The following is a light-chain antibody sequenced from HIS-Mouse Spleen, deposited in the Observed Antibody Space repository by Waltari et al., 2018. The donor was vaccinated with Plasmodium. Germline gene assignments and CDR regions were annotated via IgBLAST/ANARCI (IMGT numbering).Light chain of an antibody. CDR3: QQYNNWSFT. J-gene: IGKJ3*01. V-gene: IGKV3-15*01. CDR2: GAS. Sequence: EIVMTQSPATLSVSPGERATLSCRASQSVSSNLAWYQQKPGQAPMLLIDGASTRATGIPARFRGSGSGTEFTLTISSLQSEDFAVYYCQQYNNWSFTFGPGTRVDIK. CDR1: QSVSSN.